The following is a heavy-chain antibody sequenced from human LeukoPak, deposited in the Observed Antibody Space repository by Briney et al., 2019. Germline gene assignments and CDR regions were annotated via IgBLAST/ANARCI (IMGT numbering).Heavy chain of an antibody. V-gene: IGHV4-59*08. CDR3: ARGSSWSYYFDY. J-gene: IGHJ4*02. CDR1: GGSISSYY. Sequence: SETLSLTCTVSGGSISSYYWSWIRQPPGKGLEWIGYIYYSGSTNYNPSLKSRVTISVDTSKNQFSLKVSSVTAADTAVYYCARGSSWSYYFDYWGQGTLVTVSS. CDR2: IYYSGST. D-gene: IGHD6-13*01.